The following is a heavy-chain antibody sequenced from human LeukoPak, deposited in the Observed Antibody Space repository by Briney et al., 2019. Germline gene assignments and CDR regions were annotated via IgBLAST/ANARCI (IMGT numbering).Heavy chain of an antibody. D-gene: IGHD5-18*01. CDR3: TKGTIWLPFDY. V-gene: IGHV4-30-2*01. Sequence: SETLSLTCAVSGASISSGGYSWSWIRQPPGKGLEWIGYIYHSGSTYYNPSLKSRVTISVDRSKNQFSLKLSSVTAADTAVYYCTKGTIWLPFDYWGQGTLVTVSS. CDR2: IYHSGST. J-gene: IGHJ4*02. CDR1: GASISSGGYS.